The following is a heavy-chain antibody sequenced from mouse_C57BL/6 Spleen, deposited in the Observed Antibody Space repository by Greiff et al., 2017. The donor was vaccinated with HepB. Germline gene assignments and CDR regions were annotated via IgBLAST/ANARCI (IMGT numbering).Heavy chain of an antibody. D-gene: IGHD3-3*01. CDR3: ARGGRGAMDY. V-gene: IGHV1-59*01. Sequence: QVQLQQPGAELVRPGTSVKLSCKASGYTFTSYWMHWVKQRPGQGLEWIGVIDPYDSYTNYNQKFKGKATLTVDTSSSTAYMQLSSLTSEDSAVYYCARGGRGAMDYWGQGTSVTVSS. CDR2: IDPYDSYT. CDR1: GYTFTSYW. J-gene: IGHJ4*01.